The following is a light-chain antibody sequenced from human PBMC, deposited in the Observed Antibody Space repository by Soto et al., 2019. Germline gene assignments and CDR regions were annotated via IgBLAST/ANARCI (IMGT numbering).Light chain of an antibody. CDR3: QQYDSSPIT. CDR2: GAS. J-gene: IGKJ4*01. Sequence: EIVLTQSPGTLSLSPGERATLSCRASQSVSSCYLAWYQQKPGQAPRLLIYGASSRATGIPDRFSGSGSGTDFTLTISRLEPEDFAVYYCQQYDSSPITFGGGTKVEIK. CDR1: QSVSSCY. V-gene: IGKV3-20*01.